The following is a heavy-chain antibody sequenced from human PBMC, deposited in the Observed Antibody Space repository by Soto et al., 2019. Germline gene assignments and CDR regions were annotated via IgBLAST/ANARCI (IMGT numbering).Heavy chain of an antibody. CDR2: IYSDGST. CDR3: ASARNPYGAYDY. CDR1: GFTVSRNF. D-gene: IGHD4-17*01. V-gene: IGHV3-66*01. Sequence: EVQLVVSGGGLVQPGGSLRLSCAASGFTVSRNFMSWVRQAPGKGLEWVSIIYSDGSTYYADSVKGRFTISRDNSKNTLYLQLDSLRADDTVVYYCASARNPYGAYDYWGQGTLVTVSS. J-gene: IGHJ4*02.